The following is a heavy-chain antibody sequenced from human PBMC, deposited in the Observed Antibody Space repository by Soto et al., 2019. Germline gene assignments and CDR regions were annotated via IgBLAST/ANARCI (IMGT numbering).Heavy chain of an antibody. CDR2: IIPIFGTA. J-gene: IGHJ4*02. Sequence: SVKVSCKASGGTFSSYAISWVRQAPGQGLEWIGGIIPIFGTANYAQKFQGRVTITADESTSTAYMELSSLRSEDTAVYYCARGGGSYYVRYFDYWGQGTLVTVSS. V-gene: IGHV1-69*13. D-gene: IGHD1-26*01. CDR1: GGTFSSYA. CDR3: ARGGGSYYVRYFDY.